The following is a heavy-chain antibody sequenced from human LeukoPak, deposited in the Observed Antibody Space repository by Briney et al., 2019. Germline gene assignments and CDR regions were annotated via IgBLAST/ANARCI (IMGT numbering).Heavy chain of an antibody. CDR3: ARGRRTYYYDSSGLNWFDP. D-gene: IGHD3-22*01. J-gene: IGHJ5*02. CDR2: IYYNGNT. Sequence: SETLSLTCSVSDGSINSYYWNWIRRPPGKGLEWIGYIYYNGNTNYSPSLKSRVTMSVDTSKNQFSLKLSSVTAADTAVYYCARGRRTYYYDSSGLNWFDPWGQGTLVTVSS. CDR1: DGSINSYY. V-gene: IGHV4-59*01.